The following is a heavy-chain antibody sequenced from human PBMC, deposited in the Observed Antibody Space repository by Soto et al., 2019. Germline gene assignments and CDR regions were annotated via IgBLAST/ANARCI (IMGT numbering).Heavy chain of an antibody. D-gene: IGHD5-12*01. V-gene: IGHV1-2*02. Sequence: QVQLVQSGAEVKKPGASVKVSCKASGYTFTGYYMHWVRQAPGQGLEWMGWINPNSGGTNYAQKXXGXXTMTRDTSISTAYMELSRLRSDDAAVYYCASGIGGWLQLSDWGQGTLVTVSS. CDR3: ASGIGGWLQLSD. J-gene: IGHJ4*02. CDR2: INPNSGGT. CDR1: GYTFTGYY.